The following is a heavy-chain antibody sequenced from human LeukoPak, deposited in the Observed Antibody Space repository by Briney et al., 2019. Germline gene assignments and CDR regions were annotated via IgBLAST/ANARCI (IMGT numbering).Heavy chain of an antibody. Sequence: ASVTVSFKASGYTFTIYFMHWVRQAPGQGLEWMGIINPSGGSTSYAQKFQGRVTMTRATSTSTVYMELSRLRSEDTAVYYCARVELNYGMDVWGQGTTVTVSS. J-gene: IGHJ6*02. D-gene: IGHD1-7*01. V-gene: IGHV1-46*01. CDR2: INPSGGST. CDR3: ARVELNYGMDV. CDR1: GYTFTIYF.